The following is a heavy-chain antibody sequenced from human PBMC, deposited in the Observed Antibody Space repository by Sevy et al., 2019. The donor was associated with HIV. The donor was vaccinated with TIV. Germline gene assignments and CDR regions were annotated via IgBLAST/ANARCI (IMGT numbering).Heavy chain of an antibody. V-gene: IGHV3-72*01. CDR3: VRLSYASSWNFDY. CDR1: GFTFSDHY. CDR2: SRKKANSYST. Sequence: GGSLRLSCAASGFTFSDHYMDWVRQAPGKGLEWVGRSRKKANSYSTEYAASVKGSFTISRDDSKNSLYLHMNSLKTEDTAVYYCVRLSYASSWNFDYWGQGTLVTVSS. J-gene: IGHJ4*02. D-gene: IGHD6-13*01.